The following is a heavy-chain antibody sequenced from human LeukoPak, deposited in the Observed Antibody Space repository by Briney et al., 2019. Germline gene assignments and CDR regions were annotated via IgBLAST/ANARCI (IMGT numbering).Heavy chain of an antibody. V-gene: IGHV3-30*18. CDR3: AKPGSYCSGGSCSLFFDY. D-gene: IGHD2-15*01. Sequence: GGSLRLSCAASGFTFSSYGMHWVRQAPGKELEWVAVISYDGSNKYYADSVKGRFTISRDNSKNTLYLQMNSLRAEDTAVYYCAKPGSYCSGGSCSLFFDYWGQGTLVTVSS. CDR1: GFTFSSYG. J-gene: IGHJ4*02. CDR2: ISYDGSNK.